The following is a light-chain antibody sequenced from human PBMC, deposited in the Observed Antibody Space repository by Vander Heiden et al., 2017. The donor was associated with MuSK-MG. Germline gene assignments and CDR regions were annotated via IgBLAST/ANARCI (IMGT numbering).Light chain of an antibody. Sequence: EIVMTQSPATLSVSPGERATLSCRASQSVSSNLAWYQQKPGQAPRLLIYGASIRATGIPARFSGSGYGTEFTLTISSRQSEDFAVYYCQQHNNWPPITFGQGTRLEIK. J-gene: IGKJ5*01. V-gene: IGKV3D-15*01. CDR2: GAS. CDR3: QQHNNWPPIT. CDR1: QSVSSN.